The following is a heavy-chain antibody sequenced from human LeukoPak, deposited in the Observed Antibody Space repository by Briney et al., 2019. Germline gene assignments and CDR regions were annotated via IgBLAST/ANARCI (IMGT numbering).Heavy chain of an antibody. CDR2: IYHSGST. J-gene: IGHJ4*02. V-gene: IGHV4-38-2*02. CDR3: ARLYGSGSYPDY. D-gene: IGHD3-10*01. Sequence: SETLSLTCTVSGYSISSGYYWGWIRQPPGKGLEWIGSIYHSGSTYYNPSLKSRVTISVDTSKNQFSLKLSSVTAADTAVYYCARLYGSGSYPDYWGQGTLVTVSS. CDR1: GYSISSGYY.